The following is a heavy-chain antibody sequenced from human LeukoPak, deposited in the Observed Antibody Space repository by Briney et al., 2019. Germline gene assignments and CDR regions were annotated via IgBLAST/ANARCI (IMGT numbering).Heavy chain of an antibody. J-gene: IGHJ6*03. D-gene: IGHD3-9*01. CDR1: GGSFSGYY. V-gene: IGHV4-34*01. CDR3: ARRRNRILTGYTRPNYYYMDV. Sequence: SETLSLTCAVYGGSFSGYYWSWIRQPPGKGLEWIGEINHSGSTNYNPSLKSRVTISVDTSKSQFSLKLSSVTAADTAVYYCARRRNRILTGYTRPNYYYMDVWGKGTTVTISS. CDR2: INHSGST.